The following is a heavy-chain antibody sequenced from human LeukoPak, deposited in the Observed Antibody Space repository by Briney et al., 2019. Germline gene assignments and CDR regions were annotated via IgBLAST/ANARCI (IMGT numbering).Heavy chain of an antibody. D-gene: IGHD6-19*01. V-gene: IGHV3-7*01. CDR1: GFTFSSYW. J-gene: IGHJ6*02. Sequence: TGGSLRLSCAASGFTFSSYWMSWVRQAAGNGLEWVANIKQDGSEKYYVDSVKGRFTISRDNAKNSLYLQMNSLRAEDTAVYYCARVRSSGWYFGGYYYGMDVWGQGTTVTVSS. CDR2: IKQDGSEK. CDR3: ARVRSSGWYFGGYYYGMDV.